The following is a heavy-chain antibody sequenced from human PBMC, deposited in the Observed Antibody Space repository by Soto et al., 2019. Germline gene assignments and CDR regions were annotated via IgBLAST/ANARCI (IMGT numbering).Heavy chain of an antibody. V-gene: IGHV4-59*01. CDR3: AIDKGELLRDDAFDI. CDR2: IYYSGST. Sequence: SETLSLTCTVSGGSISSYYWSWIRQPPGKGLEWIGYIYYSGSTNYNPSLKSRVTISVDTSKNQFSLKLSSVTAADTAVYYCAIDKGELLRDDAFDIWGQGTMVTGSS. J-gene: IGHJ3*02. D-gene: IGHD1-26*01. CDR1: GGSISSYY.